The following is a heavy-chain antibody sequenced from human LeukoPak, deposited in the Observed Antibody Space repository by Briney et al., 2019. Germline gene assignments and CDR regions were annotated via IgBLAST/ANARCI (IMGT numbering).Heavy chain of an antibody. CDR2: ISAYNGNT. D-gene: IGHD3-22*01. CDR1: GYTFTSYG. CDR3: ARARSPSSGYLLRDHNWFDP. V-gene: IGHV1-18*01. J-gene: IGHJ5*02. Sequence: ASVKVSCKASGYTFTSYGISWVQQAPGQGLEWMGWISAYNGNTNYAQKLQGRVTMTTDTSTSTAYMELRSLRSDDTAVYYCARARSPSSGYLLRDHNWFDPWGQGTLVTVSS.